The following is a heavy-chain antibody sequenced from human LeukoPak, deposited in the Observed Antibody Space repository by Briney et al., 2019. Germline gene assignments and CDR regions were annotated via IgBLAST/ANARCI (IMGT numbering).Heavy chain of an antibody. V-gene: IGHV1-69*05. J-gene: IGHJ3*02. D-gene: IGHD2-2*01. CDR3: ASLYCSSTSCQQGYAFDI. Sequence: SVKVSCKASGGTFSSYAISWVRQAPGQGLEWMGGIIPIFGTANYAQKFQGRVTITTDESTSTAYMELSSLRSEDTAVYYCASLYCSSTSCQQGYAFDIWGQGTMVTVSS. CDR2: IIPIFGTA. CDR1: GGTFSSYA.